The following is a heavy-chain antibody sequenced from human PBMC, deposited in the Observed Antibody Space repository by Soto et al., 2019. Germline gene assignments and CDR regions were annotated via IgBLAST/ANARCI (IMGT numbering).Heavy chain of an antibody. D-gene: IGHD3-10*02. CDR2: NYPGDSDT. CDR3: ARLNMFGDYDYFDY. V-gene: IGHV5-51*01. Sequence: PGESLKISCKGSGYSFSTYWIVWVSQMPGKGLEWMGINYPGDSDTRYSPSLQGQVTMSADKSISTAYLQWSSLKASDTAIYYCARLNMFGDYDYFDYWGQGTLVTVSS. J-gene: IGHJ4*02. CDR1: GYSFSTYW.